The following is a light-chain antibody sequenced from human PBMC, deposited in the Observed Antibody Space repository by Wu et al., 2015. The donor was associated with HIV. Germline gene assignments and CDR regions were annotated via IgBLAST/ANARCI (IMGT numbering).Light chain of an antibody. CDR1: QTISNIY. J-gene: IGKJ1*01. CDR2: GAS. V-gene: IGKV3-20*01. CDR3: QQYGSSPWV. Sequence: IVLTQSPGTLSLSPGERATLSCRASQTISNIYLAWYQQRPGQPPRLLIYGASSRATGIPGRFGGSGSGTEFTLTINRLEPEDFAVYYCQQYGSSPWVFGQGTKVEIK.